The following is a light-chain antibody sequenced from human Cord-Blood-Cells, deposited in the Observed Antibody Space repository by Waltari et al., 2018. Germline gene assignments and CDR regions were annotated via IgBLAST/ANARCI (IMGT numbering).Light chain of an antibody. Sequence: QSALTQPPSASGSPGQSVTISCTGTSSDVVGYNYVSWYQQHPGKAPKLMIYEVSKRPSGVPDRFSGSKSGNTAALTVSWLQAEDEADYYCSSYAGSNNLVFGGGTKLTVL. V-gene: IGLV2-8*01. CDR3: SSYAGSNNLV. J-gene: IGLJ2*01. CDR2: EVS. CDR1: SSDVVGYNY.